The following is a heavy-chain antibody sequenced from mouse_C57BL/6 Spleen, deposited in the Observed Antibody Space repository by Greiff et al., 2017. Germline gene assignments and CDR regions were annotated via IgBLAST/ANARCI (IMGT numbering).Heavy chain of an antibody. Sequence: VQLQQSGAELVKPGASVKLSCKASGYTFTSYWMQWVKQRPGQGLEWIGEIDPSDSYTNYNQKFKGKATLTVDTSSSTAYMQLSSLTSEDSAVYYCARGRGPYAMDYWGQGTSVTVAS. CDR1: GYTFTSYW. V-gene: IGHV1-50*01. CDR3: ARGRGPYAMDY. CDR2: IDPSDSYT. J-gene: IGHJ4*01.